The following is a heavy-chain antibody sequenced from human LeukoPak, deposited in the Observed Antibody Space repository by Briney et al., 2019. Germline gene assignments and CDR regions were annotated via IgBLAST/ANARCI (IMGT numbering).Heavy chain of an antibody. Sequence: SETLSLTCTVSGGSISSSSYYWGWIRQPQGRGLEWIGSIYYSGTTYYNPSLKSRVTISVDTSKNQCSLKLSSVTAADTAVYYCASDPSDYWGQGTLVTVSS. CDR3: ASDPSDY. V-gene: IGHV4-39*07. J-gene: IGHJ4*02. CDR1: GGSISSSSYY. CDR2: IYYSGTT. D-gene: IGHD5-12*01.